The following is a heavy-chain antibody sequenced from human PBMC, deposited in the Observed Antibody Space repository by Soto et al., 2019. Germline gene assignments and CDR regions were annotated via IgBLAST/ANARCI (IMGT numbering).Heavy chain of an antibody. V-gene: IGHV3-30*03. CDR3: ARSRDGYSFYFYYGMDG. CDR1: GFTSTSYG. J-gene: IGHJ6*02. D-gene: IGHD4-4*01. CDR2: ILHDGSAE. Sequence: SLRLSCAASGFTSTSYGMHWVRQAPGKGLEWMALILHDGSAEYYADSVKGRFTISRDNSKNTLYLQMNSLRAEDTAVYYCARSRDGYSFYFYYGMDGWGQGTTVTVSS.